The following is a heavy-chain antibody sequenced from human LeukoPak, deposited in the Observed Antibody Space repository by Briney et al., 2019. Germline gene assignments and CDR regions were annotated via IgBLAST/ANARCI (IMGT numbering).Heavy chain of an antibody. D-gene: IGHD3-10*01. CDR1: GGSFSGYY. CDR2: INHSGST. J-gene: IGHJ4*02. V-gene: IGHV4-34*01. Sequence: PSETLSLTCAVYGGSFSGYYWSRIRQPPGKGPEWIGEINHSGSTNYNPSLKSRVTISVDTSKNQFSLKLSSVTAADTAVYYCAREPYYYGSGSYYSFDYWGQGTLVTVSS. CDR3: AREPYYYGSGSYYSFDY.